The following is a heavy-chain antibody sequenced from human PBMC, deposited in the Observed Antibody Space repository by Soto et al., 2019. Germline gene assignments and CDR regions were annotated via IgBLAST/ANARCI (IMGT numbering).Heavy chain of an antibody. J-gene: IGHJ4*02. CDR1: GYTFTSYG. V-gene: IGHV1-18*01. Sequence: ASVKVSCKASGYTFTSYGISWVREAPGQGLEWMGWISAYNGNTNYAQKLQGRVTMTTDTSTSTAYMELRSLRSDDTAVYYCARDPVLRYFDWLPYFDYWGQGTLVTVSS. CDR3: ARDPVLRYFDWLPYFDY. CDR2: ISAYNGNT. D-gene: IGHD3-9*01.